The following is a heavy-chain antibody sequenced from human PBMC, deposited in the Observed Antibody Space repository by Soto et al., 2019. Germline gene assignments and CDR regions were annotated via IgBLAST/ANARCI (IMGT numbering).Heavy chain of an antibody. CDR1: GYTFTSYG. J-gene: IGHJ5*02. D-gene: IGHD4-17*01. CDR3: ARDVSGYGDYDEFGFDP. V-gene: IGHV1-18*01. Sequence: ASVKVSCKASGYTFTSYGISWVRQAPGQGLEWMGWISAYNGNTNYAQKLQGRVTMTTDTSTSTAYMELRSLRSDDTAVYYCARDVSGYGDYDEFGFDPWGQGTLVTVSS. CDR2: ISAYNGNT.